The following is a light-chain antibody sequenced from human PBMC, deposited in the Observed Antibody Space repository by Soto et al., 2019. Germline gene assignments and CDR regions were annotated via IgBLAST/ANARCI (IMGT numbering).Light chain of an antibody. CDR1: QSVSSSY. CDR3: QQSYSTPLT. V-gene: IGKV3-20*01. CDR2: GAS. J-gene: IGKJ4*01. Sequence: MVLTHPPGTXSXXPXXXXXXXXRASQSVSSSYLAWYQQKPGQAPRLLIYGASSRATGIPDRFSGSGSGTDFTLTINRLEPEDFATYYCQQSYSTPLTFGGGTKVDIK.